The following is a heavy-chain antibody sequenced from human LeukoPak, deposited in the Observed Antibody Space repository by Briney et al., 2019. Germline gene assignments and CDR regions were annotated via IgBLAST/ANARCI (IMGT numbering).Heavy chain of an antibody. CDR2: VAYNGNT. CDR3: ARPKAAAGREWELLY. CDR1: GGSINTNYYI. D-gene: IGHD1-26*01. V-gene: IGHV4-39*01. J-gene: IGHJ4*02. Sequence: SETLSLTCTVSGGSINTNYYIWGWIRQPPGKGLEWIGSVAYNGNTFHNPSLKSRLIISADTSKNQISLRLDSVTAADTAVYYCARPKAAAGREWELLYWGQGTLVTVSS.